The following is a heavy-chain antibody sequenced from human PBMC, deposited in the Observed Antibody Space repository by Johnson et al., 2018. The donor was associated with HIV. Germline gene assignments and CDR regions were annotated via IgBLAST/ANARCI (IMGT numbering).Heavy chain of an antibody. D-gene: IGHD4/OR15-4a*01. J-gene: IGHJ3*02. CDR1: GLNFSDYS. CDR3: ASRVRVDAFDI. Sequence: QVQLVESGGGVVQPGTSMRLSCVVSGLNFSDYSMHWVRQTPGKGLEWVAVLSFDGTTKYYADSVKGRFTISRDNSKNTLYLQMNSLRAEDTAVYYCASRVRVDAFDIWAKGQWSPSLQ. CDR2: LSFDGTTK. V-gene: IGHV3-30*14.